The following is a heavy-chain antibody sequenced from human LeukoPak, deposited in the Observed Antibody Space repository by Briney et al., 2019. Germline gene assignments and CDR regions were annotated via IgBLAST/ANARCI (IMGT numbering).Heavy chain of an antibody. CDR3: AXXRTXXXXXYDDTASRNPFDX. J-gene: IGHJ4*02. CDR1: GHTLTQLS. Sequence: ASVKVSCKVSGHTLTQLSIHWVRQAPGKGLEWMGGSHPEDGAPNFAQSFQGRISMTEDTSIDTAYLALTSLTSDDTAVYFCAXXRTXXXXXYDDTASRNPFDXWGQGTLLTXSS. V-gene: IGHV1-24*01. D-gene: IGHD5-18*01. CDR2: SHPEDGAP.